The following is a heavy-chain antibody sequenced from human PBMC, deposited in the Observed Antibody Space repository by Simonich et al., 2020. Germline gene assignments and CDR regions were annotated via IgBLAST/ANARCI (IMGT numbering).Heavy chain of an antibody. CDR2: IYHRGST. V-gene: IGHV4-38-2*01. D-gene: IGHD6-13*01. J-gene: IGHJ6*02. CDR1: GYSISSGYY. CDR3: ARVGYSNYYYYGMDV. Sequence: QVQLQESGPGLVKPSETLSLTCAVSGYSISSGYYWGWLRQPPGKGLEWIGSIYHRGSTYYNPSLKRRVTISVDTSKNQFSLKLSSVTAADTAVYYCARVGYSNYYYYGMDVWGQGTTVTVSS.